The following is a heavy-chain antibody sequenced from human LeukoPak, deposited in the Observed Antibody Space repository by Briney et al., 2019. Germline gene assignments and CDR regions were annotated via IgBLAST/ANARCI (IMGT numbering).Heavy chain of an antibody. J-gene: IGHJ6*02. D-gene: IGHD6-6*01. CDR3: ARYSSSSVYYYGMDV. CDR1: GYTFTSYY. CDR2: INPSGGST. Sequence: GASVPVSCTASGYTFTSYYMHWVRQAPGQGLEWMGIINPSGGSTSYAQKFQGRVTMTRDTSTSTVYMELSSLRSEDTAVYYCARYSSSSVYYYGMDVWGQGTTVTVSS. V-gene: IGHV1-46*03.